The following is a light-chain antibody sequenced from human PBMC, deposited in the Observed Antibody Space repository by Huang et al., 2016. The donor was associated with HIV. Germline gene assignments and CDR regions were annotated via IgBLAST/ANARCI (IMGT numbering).Light chain of an antibody. CDR2: DAS. J-gene: IGKJ2*01. CDR1: QDINKY. CDR3: LQYDSLPYT. V-gene: IGKV1-33*01. Sequence: DIQMTQSPSSLSASVGDRVTITCQASQDINKYLNWYHQKPGKAPKLLIYDASNLETGGTSRFSGSGSGTDFTFAISSLQPEDIATYYCLQYDSLPYTFGQGTKLEI.